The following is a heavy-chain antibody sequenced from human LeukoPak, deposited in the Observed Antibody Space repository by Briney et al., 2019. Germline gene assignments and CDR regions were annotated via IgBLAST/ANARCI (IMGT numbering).Heavy chain of an antibody. V-gene: IGHV1-46*01. CDR1: GYTFTSYY. Sequence: ASVKVSCKASGYTFTSYYMHWVRQAPAQGLEWMGIINPSGGSTSYAQKFQGRVTMTRDTSTSTVYMELSSLRSEDTAVYYCATGIRSSAYYYYMDVWGKGTTVTVSS. J-gene: IGHJ6*03. CDR2: INPSGGST. D-gene: IGHD6-6*01. CDR3: ATGIRSSAYYYYMDV.